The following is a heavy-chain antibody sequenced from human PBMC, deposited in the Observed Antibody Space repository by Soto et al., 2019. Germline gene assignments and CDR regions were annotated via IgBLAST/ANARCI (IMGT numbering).Heavy chain of an antibody. CDR3: ARGGPDSSGYYYAGDAFDI. D-gene: IGHD3-22*01. J-gene: IGHJ3*02. Sequence: PSETLSLTCAVSGGSISSGGYSWSWIRQPPGKGLEWIGYIYHSGSTYYNPSLKSRVTISVDRSKNQSSLKLSSVTAADTAVYYCARGGPDSSGYYYAGDAFDIWGQGTMVTVSS. CDR1: GGSISSGGYS. CDR2: IYHSGST. V-gene: IGHV4-30-2*01.